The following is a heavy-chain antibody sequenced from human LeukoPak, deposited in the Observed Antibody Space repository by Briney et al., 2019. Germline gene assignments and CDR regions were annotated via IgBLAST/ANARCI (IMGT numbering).Heavy chain of an antibody. Sequence: PSETLSLTCAVYGGSFCGYYWSWIRQPPGKGLEWIGEFNHSGSTNYNPSLKSRVTISVDTSKNQFSLKLSSVTAADTAVYYCARSNLIPERGYGGSPGRHFDYWGQGTLVTVSS. CDR3: ARSNLIPERGYGGSPGRHFDY. V-gene: IGHV4-34*01. J-gene: IGHJ4*02. CDR2: FNHSGST. D-gene: IGHD4-23*01. CDR1: GGSFCGYY.